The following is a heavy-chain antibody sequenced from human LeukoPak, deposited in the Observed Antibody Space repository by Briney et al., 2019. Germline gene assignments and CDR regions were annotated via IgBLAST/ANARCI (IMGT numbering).Heavy chain of an antibody. CDR2: IYPGDSDT. D-gene: IGHD2-15*01. CDR3: ARLGTSATYFEF. Sequence: PGESLKISCKGSGYSFIRNWIGWVRQMPGKGLEWMAIIYPGDSDTRYSPSFQGHVTISADKSISTAYLQWSSLTASDTAMYYCARLGTSATYFEFWGQGTLVTVSS. J-gene: IGHJ4*02. V-gene: IGHV5-51*01. CDR1: GYSFIRNW.